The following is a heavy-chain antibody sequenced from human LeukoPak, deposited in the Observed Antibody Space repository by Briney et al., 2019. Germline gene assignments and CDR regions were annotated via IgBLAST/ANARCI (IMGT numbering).Heavy chain of an antibody. CDR3: ARDLDGRFDY. V-gene: IGHV3-7*03. CDR2: IHQDGSET. J-gene: IGHJ4*02. D-gene: IGHD5-24*01. Sequence: GGSLRLSCAASGFTFSRYWMSWVRQAPGKGLEWVANIHQDGSETYYVDSVKGRFTISRDNAKNSLYLQMNSLRAEDTAVYYCARDLDGRFDYWGQGTLVTVSS. CDR1: GFTFSRYW.